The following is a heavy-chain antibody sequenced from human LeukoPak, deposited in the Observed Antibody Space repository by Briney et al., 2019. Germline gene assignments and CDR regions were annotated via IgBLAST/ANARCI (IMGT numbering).Heavy chain of an antibody. V-gene: IGHV3-21*01. CDR3: ARVCSTSCYDAFDI. CDR1: GFTFDDYG. D-gene: IGHD2-2*01. J-gene: IGHJ3*02. CDR2: ISSSSSYI. Sequence: PGGSLRLSCAASGFTFDDYGMSWVRQAPGKGLEWVSSISSSSSYIYYADSVKGRFTISRDNAKNSLYLQMNSLRAEDTAVYYCARVCSTSCYDAFDIWGQGTMVTVSS.